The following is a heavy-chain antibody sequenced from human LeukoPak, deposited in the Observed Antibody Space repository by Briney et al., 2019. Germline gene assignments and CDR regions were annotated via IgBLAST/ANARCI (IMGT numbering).Heavy chain of an antibody. D-gene: IGHD6-19*01. V-gene: IGHV1-3*01. CDR2: INAANGNT. CDR3: ARGAPIRVAVAATFDP. J-gene: IGHJ5*02. CDR1: GFTFTTYT. Sequence: ASAKVSCKTSGFTFTTYTMHWVRQAPGQRLEWMGWINAANGNTQYSQKFQGRVTITRDTSANIAYMELSSLRSEDTAVYYCARGAPIRVAVAATFDPWGQGTLVTVSS.